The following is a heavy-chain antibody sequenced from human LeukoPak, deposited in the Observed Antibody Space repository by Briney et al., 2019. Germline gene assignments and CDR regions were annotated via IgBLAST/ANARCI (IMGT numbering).Heavy chain of an antibody. CDR2: IYYSGST. D-gene: IGHD2-2*02. CDR1: GGSISSSSYY. CDR3: ARADIVVVPAAIRPYYYGMDV. Sequence: PSETLSLTCTVSGGSISSSSYYWGWIRQPPGKGLEWIGSIYYSGSTNYNPSLKSRVTISVDTSKNQFSLKLSSVTAADTAVYYCARADIVVVPAAIRPYYYGMDVWGQGTTVTVSS. J-gene: IGHJ6*02. V-gene: IGHV4-39*07.